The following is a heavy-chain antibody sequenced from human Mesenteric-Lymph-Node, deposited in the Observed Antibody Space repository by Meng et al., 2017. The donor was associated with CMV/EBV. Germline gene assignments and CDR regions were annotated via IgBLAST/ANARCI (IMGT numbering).Heavy chain of an antibody. V-gene: IGHV4-39*01. J-gene: IGHJ4*02. CDR3: ARHSALLVTNFVY. CDR1: GGSISSSSYY. CDR2: IYYSGSTY. Sequence: QLQLQESGPGLVKRPEALSLTCTASGGSISSSSYYWGWIRQPPGKGLEWIGYIYYSGSTYYYNPSLKTRVTISVDTSKNQFSLKLSSVTAADTAVYYCARHSALLVTNFVYWGQGTLVTVSS. D-gene: IGHD5-18*01.